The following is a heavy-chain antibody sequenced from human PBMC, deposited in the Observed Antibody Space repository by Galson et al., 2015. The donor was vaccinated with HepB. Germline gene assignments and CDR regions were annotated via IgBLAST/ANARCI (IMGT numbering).Heavy chain of an antibody. CDR2: ISYDGGTK. Sequence: SLRLSCAASGFIFSRSGMHWVRQAPGKGLEWVAFISYDGGTKYYADSVNGRFTISRESSKNTMYLQMSSLRPEDTAVYYCAKDRAMYSGTYYFDYWGQGTLVTVSS. D-gene: IGHD1-26*01. J-gene: IGHJ4*02. CDR3: AKDRAMYSGTYYFDY. V-gene: IGHV3-30*18. CDR1: GFIFSRSG.